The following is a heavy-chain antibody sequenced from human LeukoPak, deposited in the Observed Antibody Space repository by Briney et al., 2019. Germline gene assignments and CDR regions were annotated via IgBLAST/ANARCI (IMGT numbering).Heavy chain of an antibody. V-gene: IGHV3-15*01. CDR2: IKSKTDGATT. D-gene: IGHD5-18*01. CDR3: TTAARGYSYGSNWFDP. Sequence: PGGSLRLSCAASGFTFSNAWMSWVRQAPGKGLEWVGRIKSKTDGATTDYAAPVKGRFTISRDDSKNTLYLQMNSLKTEDTAVYYCTTAARGYSYGSNWFDPWGQGTLVTVSS. J-gene: IGHJ5*02. CDR1: GFTFSNAW.